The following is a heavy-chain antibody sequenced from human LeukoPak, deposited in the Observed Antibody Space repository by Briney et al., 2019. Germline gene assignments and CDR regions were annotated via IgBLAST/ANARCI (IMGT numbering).Heavy chain of an antibody. J-gene: IGHJ6*02. CDR1: ALTFSSYA. D-gene: IGHD3-16*01. CDR3: ARGGGLDV. Sequence: GGSLRLSCAASALTFSSYAMSWVRQAPGKGLEWVSAISGSGGSTYYADSVKGRFTISRDNAKNSLYLQMSNLRAEDTAVYFCARGGGLDVWGQGATVTVSS. CDR2: ISGSGGST. V-gene: IGHV3-23*01.